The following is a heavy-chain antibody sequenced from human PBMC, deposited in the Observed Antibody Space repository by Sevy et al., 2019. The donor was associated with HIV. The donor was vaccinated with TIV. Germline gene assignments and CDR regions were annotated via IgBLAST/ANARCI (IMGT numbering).Heavy chain of an antibody. CDR2: VSPNSGGT. CDR3: ARDGGGGTTNSGMDV. Sequence: ASVKVSCKASGYTFTDDYLHWVRQAPGQGLEWMGRVSPNSGGTNYARKFQGRVTMTRDRSISTAYMELSRLRFDDTAVYYCARDGGGGTTNSGMDVWGQGTTVTVSS. J-gene: IGHJ6*02. V-gene: IGHV1-2*06. D-gene: IGHD1-7*01. CDR1: GYTFTDDY.